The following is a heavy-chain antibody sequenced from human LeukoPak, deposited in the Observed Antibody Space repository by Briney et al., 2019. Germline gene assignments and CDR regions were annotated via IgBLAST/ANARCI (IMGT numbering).Heavy chain of an antibody. CDR3: ARQGYSSGWSVIYYFDY. Sequence: GESLKISCKGSGYSFTSYWIGWVRQMPGKGLEGMGIIYPGDSDTRYSPSFQGQVTISADKSISTAYLQWSSLKASDTAMYYCARQGYSSGWSVIYYFDYWGQGTLVTVSS. V-gene: IGHV5-51*01. CDR1: GYSFTSYW. D-gene: IGHD6-19*01. J-gene: IGHJ4*02. CDR2: IYPGDSDT.